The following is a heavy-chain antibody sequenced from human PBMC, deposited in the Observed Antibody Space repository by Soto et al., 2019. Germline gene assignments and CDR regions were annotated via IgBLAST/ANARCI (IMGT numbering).Heavy chain of an antibody. J-gene: IGHJ6*02. CDR1: GFTFTSSA. CDR3: AAGGSSPGFYYYYYGMDV. D-gene: IGHD6-13*01. CDR2: IVVGSGNT. V-gene: IGHV1-58*01. Sequence: SVKVSWKASGFTFTSSALQWVRQARGQRLEWIGWIVVGSGNTNYAQKFQERVTITRDMSTSTAYMELSSLRSEDTAVYYCAAGGSSPGFYYYYYGMDVWGQGTTVTVSS.